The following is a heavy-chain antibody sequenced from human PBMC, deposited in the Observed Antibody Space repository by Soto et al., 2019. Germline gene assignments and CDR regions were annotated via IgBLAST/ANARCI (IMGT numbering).Heavy chain of an antibody. Sequence: SVKVSCKASGGTFSSYAISWVRQAPGQGLEWMGGIIPIFGTANYAQKFQGRVTITADESTSTAYMELSSLRSEDTAVYYCARGPYYYGSGSSPANNPFDYWGQGTLVTVSS. V-gene: IGHV1-69*13. D-gene: IGHD3-10*01. J-gene: IGHJ4*02. CDR3: ARGPYYYGSGSSPANNPFDY. CDR1: GGTFSSYA. CDR2: IIPIFGTA.